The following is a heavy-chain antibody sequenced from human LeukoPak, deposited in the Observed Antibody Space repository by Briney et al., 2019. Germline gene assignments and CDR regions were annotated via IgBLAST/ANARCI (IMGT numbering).Heavy chain of an antibody. D-gene: IGHD2-2*01. CDR3: ARENIPAARFYYYYYMDV. CDR2: INPNSGGT. J-gene: IGHJ6*03. CDR1: GYTFNGYY. Sequence: ASVKVSCKASGYTFNGYYMHWVRQAPGQGLEWMGWINPNSGGTNYAQKFQGRVTMTRDTSISTAYMELSRLRSDDTAVYYCARENIPAARFYYYYYMDVWGKGTTVTVSS. V-gene: IGHV1-2*02.